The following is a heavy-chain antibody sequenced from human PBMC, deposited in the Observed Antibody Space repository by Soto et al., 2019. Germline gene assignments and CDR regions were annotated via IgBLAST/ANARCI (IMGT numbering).Heavy chain of an antibody. V-gene: IGHV6-1*01. Sequence: SQTLSLTCVISGDSVSSNSAAWNWIRQSPSRGLEWLGRTYYRSKWYNDYAVSVKSRITINPDTSKNQFSLQLNSVTPEDTAVYYCARVAGQWLDNGFDPWGQGTLVTVS. J-gene: IGHJ5*02. D-gene: IGHD6-19*01. CDR3: ARVAGQWLDNGFDP. CDR1: GDSVSSNSAA. CDR2: TYYRSKWYN.